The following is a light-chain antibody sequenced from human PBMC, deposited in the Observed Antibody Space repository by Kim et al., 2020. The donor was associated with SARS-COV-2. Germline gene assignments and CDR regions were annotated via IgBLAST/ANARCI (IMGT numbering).Light chain of an antibody. V-gene: IGKV3-20*01. CDR1: QNIRGNY. CDR3: QQYGGSPWT. CDR2: GAS. J-gene: IGKJ1*01. Sequence: SRGAEAALAYTASQNIRGNYLAWDQRTPGQAPRVLIHGASSRATGVPDRCSGGGSGTDFTLTISRLEPEDLAVYYCQQYGGSPWTFGHGTKVEIK.